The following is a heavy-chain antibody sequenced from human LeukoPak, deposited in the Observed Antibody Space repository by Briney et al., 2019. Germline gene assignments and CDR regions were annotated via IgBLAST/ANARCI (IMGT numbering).Heavy chain of an antibody. V-gene: IGHV4-4*07. CDR2: IYTSGST. J-gene: IGHJ2*01. Sequence: SGTLSLTCTVSGGSISSYYWSWVRQPAGKGLEWIGRIYTSGSTNYNPSLKSRVTMSVDTSKNQFSLKLSSVTAADTAVYYCAREPQSSGWYPYWYFDLWGRGTLVTVSS. CDR3: AREPQSSGWYPYWYFDL. D-gene: IGHD6-19*01. CDR1: GGSISSYY.